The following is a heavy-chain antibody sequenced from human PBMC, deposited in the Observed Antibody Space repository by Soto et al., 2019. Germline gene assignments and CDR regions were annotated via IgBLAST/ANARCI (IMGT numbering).Heavy chain of an antibody. V-gene: IGHV3-53*02. D-gene: IGHD3-3*01. CDR1: GFTVNTNY. CDR3: ARAVITIFGVADAFDI. Sequence: EVQVVETGGGLIQPGGSLRLSCAASGFTVNTNYMNWVRQAPGKGLEWVSAIYSGGDTYYADSSKGRFTISRDNSKNTLYLQMNSLRAEDTAVYYGARAVITIFGVADAFDIWGQGTMVTVSS. J-gene: IGHJ3*02. CDR2: IYSGGDT.